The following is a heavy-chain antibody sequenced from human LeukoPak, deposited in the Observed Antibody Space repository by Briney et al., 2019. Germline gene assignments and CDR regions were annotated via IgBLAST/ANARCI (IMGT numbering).Heavy chain of an antibody. J-gene: IGHJ4*02. V-gene: IGHV4-39*07. CDR1: GGSISSSSYY. D-gene: IGHD3-9*01. Sequence: SETLSLTCTVFGGSISSSSYYWGWIRQPPGKGLEWIGSIYYSGSTYYNPSLKSRVTISVDTSKNQFSLKLSSVTAADTAVYYCARADYDILTGYYSLFDYWGQGTLVTVSS. CDR2: IYYSGST. CDR3: ARADYDILTGYYSLFDY.